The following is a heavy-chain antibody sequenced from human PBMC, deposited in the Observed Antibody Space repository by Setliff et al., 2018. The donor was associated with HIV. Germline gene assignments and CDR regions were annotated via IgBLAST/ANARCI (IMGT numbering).Heavy chain of an antibody. CDR3: ARGNGDAAGTWFDP. V-gene: IGHV4-34*01. CDR2: INHRGST. D-gene: IGHD6-13*01. J-gene: IGHJ5*02. Sequence: PSETLSLTCAVYGGSFSGYYWSWIRQPPGKGLEWIGEINHRGSTTYNPSLKSRVSISLDTSENRFSLRLHSVTAADTAVYYCARGNGDAAGTWFDPWGQGTLVTVSS. CDR1: GGSFSGYY.